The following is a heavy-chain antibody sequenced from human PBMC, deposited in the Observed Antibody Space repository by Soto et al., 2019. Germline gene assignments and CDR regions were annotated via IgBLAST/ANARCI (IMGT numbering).Heavy chain of an antibody. D-gene: IGHD3-9*01. CDR1: GGSFSGYY. J-gene: IGHJ6*02. CDR3: ARGRELRYFDWLPRSSYYGMDV. Sequence: QVQLQQWGAGLLKPSETLSLTCAVYGGSFSGYYWSWIRQPPGKGLEWIGEINHSGSTNYNPSLKKRVTISVDTSKNQFSLKLSSVTAADTAVYYCARGRELRYFDWLPRSSYYGMDVWGQGTTVTVSS. V-gene: IGHV4-34*01. CDR2: INHSGST.